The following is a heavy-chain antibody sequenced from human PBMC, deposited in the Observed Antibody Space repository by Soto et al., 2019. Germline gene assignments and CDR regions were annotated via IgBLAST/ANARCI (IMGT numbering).Heavy chain of an antibody. CDR2: ISSSSSTI. Sequence: GGSLRLSCAASGFTFSSYSMNWVRQAPGKGLEWVSSISSSSSTIYYADSVKGRFTISRDNAKNSLYLQMNSLRAEDTAVYYCARASPNYYDSSGYYWGQGTLVTVSS. J-gene: IGHJ4*02. V-gene: IGHV3-48*01. D-gene: IGHD3-22*01. CDR3: ARASPNYYDSSGYY. CDR1: GFTFSSYS.